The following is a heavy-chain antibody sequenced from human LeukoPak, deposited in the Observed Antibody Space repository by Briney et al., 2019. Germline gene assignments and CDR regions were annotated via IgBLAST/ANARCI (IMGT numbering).Heavy chain of an antibody. Sequence: SSETLSLTCTVFGDSISTFYWSWIRQPAGKGLEWIGHIYTSGSTNYNPSLKSRVTMSVDTSKNQFFLKLSSVTAADTAVYYCARVYYSSSYDYWYFDLWGRGTLVTVSS. D-gene: IGHD6-13*01. CDR2: IYTSGST. CDR1: GDSISTFY. CDR3: ARVYYSSSYDYWYFDL. V-gene: IGHV4-4*07. J-gene: IGHJ2*01.